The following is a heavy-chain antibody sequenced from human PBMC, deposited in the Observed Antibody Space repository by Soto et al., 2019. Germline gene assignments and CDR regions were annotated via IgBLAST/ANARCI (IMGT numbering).Heavy chain of an antibody. CDR3: AKLGAYYYDSSGYYSDAEYFQH. Sequence: EVQLLESGGGLVQPGGSLRLSCAASGFTFSSYAMSWVRQAPGKGLEWVSAISGSGGSTYYADSVKGRFTISRDNSKNTLYLRMNSLRAEDTAVYYCAKLGAYYYDSSGYYSDAEYFQHWGQGTLVTVSS. D-gene: IGHD3-22*01. V-gene: IGHV3-23*01. CDR1: GFTFSSYA. CDR2: ISGSGGST. J-gene: IGHJ1*01.